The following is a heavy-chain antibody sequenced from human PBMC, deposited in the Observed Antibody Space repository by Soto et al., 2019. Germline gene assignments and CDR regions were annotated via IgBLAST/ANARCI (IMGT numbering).Heavy chain of an antibody. D-gene: IGHD6-19*01. Sequence: PWWSLRLSCSASVFTGRTYGMHWVRQAPGKGLEWVAFISDDGSQKYYGDSVKGRFTISRDNSKNTLSLRMISLRTEDTSVYYCAKEAPGGWHFFDTWGQGTLVTVSS. CDR3: AKEAPGGWHFFDT. J-gene: IGHJ4*02. CDR2: ISDDGSQK. CDR1: VFTGRTYG. V-gene: IGHV3-30*18.